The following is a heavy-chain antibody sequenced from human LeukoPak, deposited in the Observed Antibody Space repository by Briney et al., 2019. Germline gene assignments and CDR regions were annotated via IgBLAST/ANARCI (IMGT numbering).Heavy chain of an antibody. D-gene: IGHD3-10*01. CDR3: ARAPAGWDRGYFDY. CDR2: IYYSGST. V-gene: IGHV4-59*11. Sequence: SETLSLTCTVSGGSISSHYWSWIRQPPGKGLEWIGYIYYSGSTNYNPSLKSRVTMSVDTSKNQFSLKLSSVTAADTAVYYCARAPAGWDRGYFDYWGQGTLVTVSS. J-gene: IGHJ4*02. CDR1: GGSISSHY.